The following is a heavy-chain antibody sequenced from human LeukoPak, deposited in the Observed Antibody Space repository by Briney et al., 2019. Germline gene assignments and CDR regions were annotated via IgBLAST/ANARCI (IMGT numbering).Heavy chain of an antibody. V-gene: IGHV1-24*01. Sequence: GASVKVSCKVSGYTLTELFMHWVRQAPGKGLEWMGGFDPEDGETIYAQKFQGRVTMTEDTSTDTAYMELSSLRSEDTAVYYCATTQWEPPRDAFDIWGQGTMATVSS. D-gene: IGHD1-26*01. CDR1: GYTLTELF. CDR2: FDPEDGET. J-gene: IGHJ3*02. CDR3: ATTQWEPPRDAFDI.